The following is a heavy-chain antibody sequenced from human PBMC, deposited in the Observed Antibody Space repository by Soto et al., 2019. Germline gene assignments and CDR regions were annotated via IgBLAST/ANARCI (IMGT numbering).Heavy chain of an antibody. CDR1: GFTFSSYA. V-gene: IGHV3-64*01. CDR3: ARGWELPIFDY. D-gene: IGHD1-26*01. CDR2: ISSNGGST. J-gene: IGHJ4*02. Sequence: EVQLVESGGGLVQPGGSLRLSCAASGFTFSSYAMHWVRQAPGKGLEYVSAISSNGGSTYYANSVKGRFTISRDNSKNPLYLQMGSLRAEDMAVYYCARGWELPIFDYWGQGTLVTVSS.